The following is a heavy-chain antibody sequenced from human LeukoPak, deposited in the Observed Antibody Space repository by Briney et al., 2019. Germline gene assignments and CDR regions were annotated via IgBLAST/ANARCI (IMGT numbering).Heavy chain of an antibody. Sequence: PGGSLRLSCTASGFTFSDYWMTWVRQAPGKGLEWVANIKQDGSAKYYVDSVKGRFTISRDNAKNSLHLQMDSLRVEDTATYYYARWRGSTSERSDYWGQGTLVTVSS. D-gene: IGHD2-2*01. J-gene: IGHJ4*02. CDR2: IKQDGSAK. V-gene: IGHV3-7*01. CDR3: ARWRGSTSERSDY. CDR1: GFTFSDYW.